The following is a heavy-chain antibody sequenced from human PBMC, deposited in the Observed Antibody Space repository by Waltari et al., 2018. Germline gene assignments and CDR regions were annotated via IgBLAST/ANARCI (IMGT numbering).Heavy chain of an antibody. CDR2: ISSSSSTI. V-gene: IGHV3-48*01. D-gene: IGHD5-12*01. CDR1: GFTFSSYS. Sequence: EVQLVESGGGLVQPGGSLRLSCAASGFTFSSYSMNWVRQAPGKGLEWVSYISSSSSTIYYADSVKGRFTISRDNAKNSLYLQMNSLRAEDTAVYYCTRGSGYSGYGDDYWGQGTLVTVSS. J-gene: IGHJ4*02. CDR3: TRGSGYSGYGDDY.